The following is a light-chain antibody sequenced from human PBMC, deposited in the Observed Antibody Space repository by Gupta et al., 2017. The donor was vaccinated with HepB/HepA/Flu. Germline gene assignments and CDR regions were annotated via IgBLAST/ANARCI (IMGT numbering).Light chain of an antibody. V-gene: IGKV3-11*01. CDR2: DAS. CDR1: QSVSSY. J-gene: IGKJ3*01. CDR3: QQRSNWLFT. Sequence: PGERATLSCRASQSVSSYLAWYQQKPGQAPRLLIYDASNRATGIPARFSGSGSGTDFTLTISSLDPEDFAVYYCQQRSNWLFTFGPGTKVDIK.